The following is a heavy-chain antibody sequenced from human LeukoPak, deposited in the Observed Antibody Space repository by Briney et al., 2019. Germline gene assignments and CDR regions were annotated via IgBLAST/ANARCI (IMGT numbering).Heavy chain of an antibody. Sequence: GGSLRLSCAASGFTFTNAWMSWVRQAPGKGLEWVGRIKSKTDGGTTDYAAPVKGRFPISRDDSKNTLYLQMNSLKTEDTAVYYCTTDRLLWFGELNYFDYWGQGTLVTVSS. V-gene: IGHV3-15*01. CDR3: TTDRLLWFGELNYFDY. D-gene: IGHD3-10*01. J-gene: IGHJ4*02. CDR2: IKSKTDGGTT. CDR1: GFTFTNAW.